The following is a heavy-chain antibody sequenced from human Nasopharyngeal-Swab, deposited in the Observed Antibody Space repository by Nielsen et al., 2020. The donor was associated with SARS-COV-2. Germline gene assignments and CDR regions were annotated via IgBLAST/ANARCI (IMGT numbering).Heavy chain of an antibody. V-gene: IGHV3-33*01. J-gene: IGHJ4*02. D-gene: IGHD1-26*01. CDR2: IGYDGTKS. CDR1: GFSFTYYG. CDR3: VRQWEFQTFDH. Sequence: GESLKISCAASGFSFTYYGMHWVRQAPGRGLKWVAVIGYDGTKSYYGDSMKGRFTISRDNSNNVVYLQMTSLRAEDTAVYYCVRQWEFQTFDHWGLGTLVTVSS.